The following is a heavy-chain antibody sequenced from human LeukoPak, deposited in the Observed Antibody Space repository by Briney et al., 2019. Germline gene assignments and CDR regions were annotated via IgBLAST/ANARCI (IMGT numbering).Heavy chain of an antibody. CDR1: GYTFTSCG. CDR3: ARDPNYDYVWGSYRYGNYFDY. J-gene: IGHJ4*02. Sequence: GASVKVSCKASGYTFTSCGISWVRQAPGQGLEWMGWISAYNGNTNYAQKLQRRVTMTTDTSPSTAYLELRSLRSDDSAVYYCARDPNYDYVWGSYRYGNYFDYWGQGTLVTVSS. V-gene: IGHV1-18*01. CDR2: ISAYNGNT. D-gene: IGHD3-16*02.